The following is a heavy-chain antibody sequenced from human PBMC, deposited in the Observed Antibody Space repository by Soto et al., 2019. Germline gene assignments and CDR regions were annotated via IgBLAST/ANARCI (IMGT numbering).Heavy chain of an antibody. CDR2: IYWDDDK. V-gene: IGHV2-5*02. Sequence: SGPRLVNRTQALTLTCTFSGFSLSTSGVGVGWIRQPPGKALEWLALIYWDDDKRYSPSLKSRLTITKDTSKNQVVLTMTNMDPVDTATYYCAHSNPMITFGGVIVFFDYWGQGTLVTVSS. D-gene: IGHD3-16*02. J-gene: IGHJ4*02. CDR1: GFSLSTSGVG. CDR3: AHSNPMITFGGVIVFFDY.